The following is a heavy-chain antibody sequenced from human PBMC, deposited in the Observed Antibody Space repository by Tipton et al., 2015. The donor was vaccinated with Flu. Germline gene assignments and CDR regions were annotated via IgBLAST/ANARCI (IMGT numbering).Heavy chain of an antibody. D-gene: IGHD2-15*01. J-gene: IGHJ4*02. CDR2: IYHSGRP. V-gene: IGHV4-59*11. CDR3: ARLGYCPTSGCRYFDY. CDR1: GGSISSHY. Sequence: TLSLTCTVSGGSISSHYWSWIRQSPGKGLEWIGYIYHSGRPNYNPSLKSRLTMSMDTSKNNFSLKLSSVTAADTAVYYCARLGYCPTSGCRYFDYWGQGRLVTVSS.